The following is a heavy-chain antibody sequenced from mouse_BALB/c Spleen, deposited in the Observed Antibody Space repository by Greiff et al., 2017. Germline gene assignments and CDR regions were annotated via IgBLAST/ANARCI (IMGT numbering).Heavy chain of an antibody. J-gene: IGHJ2*01. V-gene: IGHV5-17*02. CDR3: ARDGSSLDY. D-gene: IGHD1-1*01. CDR2: ISSGSSTI. Sequence: EVKLMESGGGLVQPGGSRKLSCAASGFTFSSFGMHWVRQAPEKGLEWVAYISSGSSTIYYADTVKGRFTISRDNPKNTLFLQMTSLRSEDTAMYYCARDGSSLDYWGQGTTLTVSS. CDR1: GFTFSSFG.